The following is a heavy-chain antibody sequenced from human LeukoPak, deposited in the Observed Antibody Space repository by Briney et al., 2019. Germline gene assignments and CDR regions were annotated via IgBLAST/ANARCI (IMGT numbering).Heavy chain of an antibody. Sequence: SGTLSLTCTVSGGSVSSGGYYWSWIRQHPGKGLEWIGFVFYGVGTYYNPSLKSRVTISVDASKNQFSLKLSSVTAADTAVYYCASGGRDGYDILTGYYPYWYFDLWGRGTLVTVSS. J-gene: IGHJ2*01. CDR2: VFYGVGT. V-gene: IGHV4-31*03. CDR3: ASGGRDGYDILTGYYPYWYFDL. CDR1: GGSVSSGGYY. D-gene: IGHD3-9*01.